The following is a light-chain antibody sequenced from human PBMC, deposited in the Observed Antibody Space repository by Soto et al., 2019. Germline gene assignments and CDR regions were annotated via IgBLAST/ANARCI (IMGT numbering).Light chain of an antibody. Sequence: EIVLTQSPATLSVSPGERATLSCRVSQSVSSNLAWYQQKPGQAPRLLIYGASTRATGIPARFSGSGSGTEFTLTISSLQSEDSAVYYCQQYNNWPLWTFGQGTKVEIK. CDR1: QSVSSN. J-gene: IGKJ1*01. V-gene: IGKV3-15*01. CDR3: QQYNNWPLWT. CDR2: GAS.